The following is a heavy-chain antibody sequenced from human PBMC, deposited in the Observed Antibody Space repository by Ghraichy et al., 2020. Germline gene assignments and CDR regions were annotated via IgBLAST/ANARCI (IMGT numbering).Heavy chain of an antibody. V-gene: IGHV3-23*01. CDR1: GFTFSSYA. J-gene: IGHJ4*02. D-gene: IGHD3-10*01. CDR3: AKDKFGSSQLPLYFDY. CDR2: ISGSGGST. Sequence: GGSLRLSCAASGFTFSSYAMSWVRQAPGKWLEWVSAISGSGGSTYYADSVKGRFTISRDNSKNTLYLQMNSLRAEDTAVYYCAKDKFGSSQLPLYFDYWGQGTLVTVSS.